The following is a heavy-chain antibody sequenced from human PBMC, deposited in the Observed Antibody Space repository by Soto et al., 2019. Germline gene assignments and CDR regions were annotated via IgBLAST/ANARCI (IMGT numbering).Heavy chain of an antibody. V-gene: IGHV4-30-2*01. CDR1: GGSISSGGYS. Sequence: QLPLQESGSGLVKPSQTLSLTCAVSGGSISSGGYSWSWVRQPPGKGLEWIGYISHSGSTYYNPSLKSRVTISLDRSKNQFSLKLSSVTAADTAVYYCARWFDPWGQGTLVTVSS. J-gene: IGHJ5*02. CDR2: ISHSGST. CDR3: ARWFDP.